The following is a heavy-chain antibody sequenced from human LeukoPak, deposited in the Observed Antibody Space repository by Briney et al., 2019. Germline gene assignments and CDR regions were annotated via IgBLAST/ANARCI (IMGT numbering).Heavy chain of an antibody. CDR3: AGGGGTLPIVVLTAIHARYGMDV. CDR2: INHSGST. D-gene: IGHD2-21*02. CDR1: GGSFSGYY. V-gene: IGHV4-34*01. Sequence: SETLSLTCAVYGGSFSGYYWSWIRQPPGKGLEWIGEINHSGSTNYNPSLKSRVTISVDTSKNQFSLKLSSVTAADTAVCYCAGGGGTLPIVVLTAIHARYGMDVGAEGTTASFSS. J-gene: IGHJ6*04.